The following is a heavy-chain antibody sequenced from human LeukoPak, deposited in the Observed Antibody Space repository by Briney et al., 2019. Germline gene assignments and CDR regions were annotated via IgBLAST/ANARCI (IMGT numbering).Heavy chain of an antibody. V-gene: IGHV1-2*06. D-gene: IGHD3-22*01. CDR1: GYTFTGYY. CDR2: INPNSGGT. J-gene: IGHJ5*02. Sequence: ASVKVSCKASGYTFTGYYMHWVRQAPGQGLEWMGRINPNSGGTNYAQKFQGRVTMTRDTAISTAYMELSRLRSDDTAVYYCARDCYYSDSSGYYYVDWFDPWGQGTLVTVSS. CDR3: ARDCYYSDSSGYYYVDWFDP.